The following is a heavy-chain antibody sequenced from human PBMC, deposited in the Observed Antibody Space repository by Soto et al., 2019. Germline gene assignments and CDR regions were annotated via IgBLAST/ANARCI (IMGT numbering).Heavy chain of an antibody. CDR2: IYWDDDK. J-gene: IGHJ4*02. CDR1: GFSLSTSGVG. V-gene: IGHV2-5*02. CDR3: AHRPSYCSGGSCYSGFDY. D-gene: IGHD2-15*01. Sequence: QITLKESGPTLVKPTQTLTLTCTFSGFSLSTSGVGVGWIRQPPGKALEWLALIYWDDDKRYSPSLKSRLTITQNTSQNQVVLTMTNMDPVDTATYYCAHRPSYCSGGSCYSGFDYWGQGTLVTVSS.